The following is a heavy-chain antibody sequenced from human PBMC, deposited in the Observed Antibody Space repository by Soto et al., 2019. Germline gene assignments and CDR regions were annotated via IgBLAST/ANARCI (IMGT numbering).Heavy chain of an antibody. J-gene: IGHJ2*01. Sequence: PSETLSLTCTVSGGSISSYYWSWIRQPPGKGLEWIGYIYYSGSTNYNPSLKSRVTISVDTSRNQFSLSLNSVTAADTAVYYCARMAGPWYFDLWGRGTLVTVLL. CDR2: IYYSGST. CDR3: ARMAGPWYFDL. CDR1: GGSISSYY. V-gene: IGHV4-59*12.